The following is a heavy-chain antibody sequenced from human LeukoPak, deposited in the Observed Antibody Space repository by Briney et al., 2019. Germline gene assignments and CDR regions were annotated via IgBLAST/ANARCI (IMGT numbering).Heavy chain of an antibody. V-gene: IGHV3-30*18. CDR2: ISYDGSNK. CDR3: AKDMVRGVIKAHFDY. CDR1: GFTFSSYE. J-gene: IGHJ4*02. Sequence: GGSLRLSCAASGFTFSSYEMNWVRQAPGKGLEWVAVISYDGSNKYYADSVKGRFTISRDNSKNTLYLQMNSLRGEDTAVYYCAKDMVRGVIKAHFDYWGQGTLVTVSS. D-gene: IGHD3-10*01.